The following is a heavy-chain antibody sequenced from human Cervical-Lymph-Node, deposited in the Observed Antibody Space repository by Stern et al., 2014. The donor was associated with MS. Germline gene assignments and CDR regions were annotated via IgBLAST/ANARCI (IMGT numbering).Heavy chain of an antibody. Sequence: QAQLVQSGAEVRKPGASVKVSCKASAYTFTGYYIHWVRQAPGQGLEWMGWINPNNGGTKDAQKFQGRVTMTRDTSITTAYMELNRLTSDDTAVYYCARGLGTAVTTDYWGQGTLVTVSS. V-gene: IGHV1-2*02. J-gene: IGHJ4*02. CDR1: AYTFTGYY. CDR3: ARGLGTAVTTDY. CDR2: INPNNGGT. D-gene: IGHD4-17*01.